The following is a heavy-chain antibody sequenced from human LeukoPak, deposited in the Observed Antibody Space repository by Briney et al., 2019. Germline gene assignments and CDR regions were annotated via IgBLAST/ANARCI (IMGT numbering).Heavy chain of an antibody. CDR3: AKVERAYCGGDCYTDPGWGHYYGMDV. Sequence: SETLSLTCTVSGGSINNTLFYWGWIRQPPGKGLEWIGTVYYDGINYSSPSLKSRVATSVDTSKNQFSLRLSSVTAADTAVYYCAKVERAYCGGDCYTDPGWGHYYGMDVWGQGTTVTVSS. CDR1: GGSINNTLFY. J-gene: IGHJ6*02. V-gene: IGHV4-39*07. D-gene: IGHD2-21*02. CDR2: VYYDGIN.